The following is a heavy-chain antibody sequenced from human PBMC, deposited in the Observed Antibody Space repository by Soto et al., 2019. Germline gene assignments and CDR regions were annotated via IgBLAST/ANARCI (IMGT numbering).Heavy chain of an antibody. V-gene: IGHV3-30*18. CDR3: AKDSERYGFRTYYFDY. D-gene: IGHD4-17*01. CDR1: GFTFSSYG. Sequence: QVQLVESGGGVVQPGRSLRLSCAASGFTFSSYGMHWVRQAPGKGLEWVAGISYDGSNKYYADSVRGRFTISRDNSKNTLYLQMKSLRAEDTAVYYCAKDSERYGFRTYYFDYWGQGTLVTVSS. J-gene: IGHJ4*02. CDR2: ISYDGSNK.